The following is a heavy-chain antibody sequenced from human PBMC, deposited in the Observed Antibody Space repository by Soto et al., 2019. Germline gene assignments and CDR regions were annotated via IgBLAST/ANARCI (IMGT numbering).Heavy chain of an antibody. CDR3: ARDSPWNYYDSSGFYGMDV. Sequence: QVQLQESGPGLVKPSQTLSLTCTVSGGSISSGGYYWSWIRQHAGKGLEWIGYIYYCVSTHYNPSLTRRVTISVDTSKNQCSLKLSSVAAAETAVYYCARDSPWNYYDSSGFYGMDVWGQGTTVTVSS. CDR1: GGSISSGGYY. J-gene: IGHJ6*02. CDR2: IYYCVST. D-gene: IGHD3-22*01. V-gene: IGHV4-31*03.